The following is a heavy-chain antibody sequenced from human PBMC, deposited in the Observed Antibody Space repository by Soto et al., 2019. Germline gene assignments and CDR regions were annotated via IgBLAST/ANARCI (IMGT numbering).Heavy chain of an antibody. J-gene: IGHJ5*02. D-gene: IGHD4-4*01. CDR2: INGGGGST. CDR1: GFTFSSYA. Sequence: PGGSLRLSCAASGFTFSSYAMTWVRQAPGKGLEWVSSINGGGGSTYYADYVKGRFTISRDNSKNTLDLQMNSLRAEDTALYYCAKGRTTVVTGKWFDPWGQGTLVTVSS. V-gene: IGHV3-23*01. CDR3: AKGRTTVVTGKWFDP.